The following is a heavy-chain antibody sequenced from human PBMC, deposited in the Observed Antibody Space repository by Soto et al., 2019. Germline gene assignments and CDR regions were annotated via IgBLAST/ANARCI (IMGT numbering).Heavy chain of an antibody. CDR3: ARELLWFGELSSYYYYGMDV. J-gene: IGHJ6*02. V-gene: IGHV4-31*03. CDR2: IYYSGST. D-gene: IGHD3-10*01. Sequence: PSETLSLTCTVSGGSISSGGYYWSWIRQHPGKGLEWIGYIYYSGSTYYNPSLKSRVTISVDTSKNQFSLKLSSVTAADTAVYYCARELLWFGELSSYYYYGMDVWGQGTTVTVSS. CDR1: GGSISSGGYY.